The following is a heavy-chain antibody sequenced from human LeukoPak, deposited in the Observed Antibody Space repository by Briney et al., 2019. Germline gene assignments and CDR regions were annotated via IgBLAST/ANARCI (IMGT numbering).Heavy chain of an antibody. Sequence: ASVKVSCKASGYTFTSYGITWVRQAPGQGLEWMRWISAYNGNTMYAQNLQGRVTMTTDTSTSTAYMDLRSLRSDDTAVYYCARWVDVVVVAATLKGRYFDYWGQGTLVTVSS. V-gene: IGHV1-18*01. CDR1: GYTFTSYG. CDR3: ARWVDVVVVAATLKGRYFDY. D-gene: IGHD2-15*01. J-gene: IGHJ4*02. CDR2: ISAYNGNT.